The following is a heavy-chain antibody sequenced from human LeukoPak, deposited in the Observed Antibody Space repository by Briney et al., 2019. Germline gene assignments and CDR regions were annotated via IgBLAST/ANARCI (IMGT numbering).Heavy chain of an antibody. J-gene: IGHJ5*02. Sequence: SETLSLTCSVSDGSINSYYWNWIRRPPGKGLEWIGYIYYNGNTNYNPSLKSRVTISVDTSKNQFSLKLSSVTAADTAVYYCARGSVYYDILTGLSANWFDPWGQGTLVTVSS. CDR1: DGSINSYY. CDR2: IYYNGNT. CDR3: ARGSVYYDILTGLSANWFDP. D-gene: IGHD3-9*01. V-gene: IGHV4-59*12.